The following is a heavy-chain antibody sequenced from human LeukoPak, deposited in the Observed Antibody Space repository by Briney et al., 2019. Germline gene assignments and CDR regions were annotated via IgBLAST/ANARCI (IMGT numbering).Heavy chain of an antibody. CDR1: GGTFSSYA. CDR2: IIPIFGTA. J-gene: IGHJ6*02. D-gene: IGHD6-13*01. CDR3: ARSPLSSRWYMYYYGMDV. V-gene: IGHV1-69*13. Sequence: ASVKVSCKASGGTFSSYAISWVRQAPGQGLEWMGGIIPIFGTANYAQKFQGRVTITADEPTSTAYMELSSLRSEDTAVYYCARSPLSSRWYMYYYGMDVWGQGTTVTVSS.